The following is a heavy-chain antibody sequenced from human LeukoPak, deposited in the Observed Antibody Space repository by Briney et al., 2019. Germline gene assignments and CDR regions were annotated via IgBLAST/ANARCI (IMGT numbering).Heavy chain of an antibody. CDR2: IFPGDSDS. CDR3: ARRNIIRVHPEDLNWFDP. D-gene: IGHD1/OR15-1a*01. V-gene: IGHV5-51*01. J-gene: IGHJ5*02. CDR1: GYSFANYW. Sequence: GESLKISCKGSGYSFANYWIAWVRQAPGEGLEWMAIIFPGDSDSIYNPSFQGQVTISADKSVSTAYLQWNSLKASDTAIYCCARRNIIRVHPEDLNWFDPWGQGTLVTVSS.